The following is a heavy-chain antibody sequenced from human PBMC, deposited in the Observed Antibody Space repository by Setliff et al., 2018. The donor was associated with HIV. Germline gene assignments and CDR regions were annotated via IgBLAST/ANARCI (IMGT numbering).Heavy chain of an antibody. V-gene: IGHV4-59*11. D-gene: IGHD6-19*01. Sequence: SETMSLTCTVSGASISSHYWTWIRQPPGKGLEWIGNIHYTGSTNYNPSLKSRVTISGDSSKKQFSLVLSSVTAADTAVYYCARVPSSGWYGGHHYMDVWGKGATVTVSS. CDR1: GASISSHY. J-gene: IGHJ6*03. CDR2: IHYTGST. CDR3: ARVPSSGWYGGHHYMDV.